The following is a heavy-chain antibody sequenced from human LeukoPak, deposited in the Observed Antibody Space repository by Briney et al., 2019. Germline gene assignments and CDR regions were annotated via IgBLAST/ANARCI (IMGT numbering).Heavy chain of an antibody. Sequence: PGGSLRLSRAASGFTFSSYWMHWVRHAPGKGLVWVSRIKSDGSTRYADSVKGRFTISRDNAKNTVSLQMTSLRAEDTGVYYCARAPSEIGGYYPEYFRHWGQGTLVIVSS. CDR2: IKSDGST. J-gene: IGHJ1*01. V-gene: IGHV3-74*01. CDR1: GFTFSSYW. D-gene: IGHD3-22*01. CDR3: ARAPSEIGGYYPEYFRH.